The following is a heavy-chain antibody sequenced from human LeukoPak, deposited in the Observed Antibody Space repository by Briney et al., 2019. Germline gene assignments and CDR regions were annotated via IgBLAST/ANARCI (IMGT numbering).Heavy chain of an antibody. D-gene: IGHD3-22*01. V-gene: IGHV3-30*18. CDR3: AKVPYYYNTGDYYY. CDR2: ISSDGNSR. CDR1: GSTFSTFA. J-gene: IGHJ4*02. Sequence: GGSLRLSCAASGSTFSTFAMRWVRQAPGKGLEWVAVISSDGNSRYYGDSVKGRLTIFRDNSKNTLSLQMDSLRVEDTAVYYCAKVPYYYNTGDYYYWGQGTLVTVSS.